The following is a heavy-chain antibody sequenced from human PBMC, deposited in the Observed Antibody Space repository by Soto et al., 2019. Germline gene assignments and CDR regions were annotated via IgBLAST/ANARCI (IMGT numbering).Heavy chain of an antibody. CDR3: AGLMVYARGVHGPPRN. D-gene: IGHD2-8*01. V-gene: IGHV4-39*02. CDR2: IYYSGST. Sequence: QLQLQESGPGLVKPSETLSLTCTVSGGSISSSSYYWGWIRQPPGKGLEWIGSIYYSGSTYYNPSLKSRVTISVDTYKNHFSLKLSSVTAADTAVYYCAGLMVYARGVHGPPRNWGQGTLVTVSS. CDR1: GGSISSSSYY. J-gene: IGHJ4*02.